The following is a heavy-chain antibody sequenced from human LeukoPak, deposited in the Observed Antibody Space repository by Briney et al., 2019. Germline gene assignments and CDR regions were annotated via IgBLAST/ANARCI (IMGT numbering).Heavy chain of an antibody. CDR3: AKGAAAGNLYYYYYYYMDV. CDR2: IRYDGSNK. CDR1: GFTFSSYG. J-gene: IGHJ6*03. D-gene: IGHD6-13*01. V-gene: IGHV3-30*02. Sequence: GGSLRLSCAASGFTFSSYGMHWVRQAPGKGLEWVAFIRYDGSNKYYADSVKGRFTISRDNSKNTLYLQMSSLRAEDTAVYYCAKGAAAGNLYYYYYYYMDVWGKGTTVTVSS.